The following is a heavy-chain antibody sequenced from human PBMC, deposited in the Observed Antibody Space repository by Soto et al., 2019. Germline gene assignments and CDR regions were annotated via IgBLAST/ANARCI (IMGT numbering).Heavy chain of an antibody. V-gene: IGHV3-48*03. J-gene: IGHJ4*02. Sequence: EVQLVESGGGLVQPGGSLRLSCTASRFTVSDYGMHWVRLTPEKGLEWVSSIDRSGTATYYADSVKGRFTFSRDSAKNSIYLQMDGLIVEDTAVYYCARGWVDGVHFHNWGQGTLVTVSS. CDR1: RFTVSDYG. CDR2: IDRSGTAT. D-gene: IGHD1-1*01. CDR3: ARGWVDGVHFHN.